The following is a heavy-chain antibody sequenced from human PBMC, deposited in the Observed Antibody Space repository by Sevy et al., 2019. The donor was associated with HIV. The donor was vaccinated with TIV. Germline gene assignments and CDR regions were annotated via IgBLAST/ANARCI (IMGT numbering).Heavy chain of an antibody. D-gene: IGHD2-2*01. V-gene: IGHV4-39*01. CDR3: ARGKRYQLGRGSVNYYYYYGMDV. J-gene: IGHJ6*02. Sequence: SETLSLTCTVSGDSISSSSYYWGWIRQPPGKGLEWIGSVYYTGISFYTPSLKSRVTISVDTSKNQFSLKLSSVTAAETAVYYCARGKRYQLGRGSVNYYYYYGMDVWGQGTTVTVSS. CDR2: VYYTGIS. CDR1: GDSISSSSYY.